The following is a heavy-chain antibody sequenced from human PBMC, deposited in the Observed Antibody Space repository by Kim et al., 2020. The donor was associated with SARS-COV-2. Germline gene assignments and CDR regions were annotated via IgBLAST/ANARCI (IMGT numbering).Heavy chain of an antibody. CDR3: ARDSAGVYGMDV. J-gene: IGHJ6*02. D-gene: IGHD6-13*01. V-gene: IGHV4-34*01. Sequence: NYNPSLKSRVTISVDTSKNQFSLKLSSVTAADTAVYYCARDSAGVYGMDVWGQGTTVTVSS.